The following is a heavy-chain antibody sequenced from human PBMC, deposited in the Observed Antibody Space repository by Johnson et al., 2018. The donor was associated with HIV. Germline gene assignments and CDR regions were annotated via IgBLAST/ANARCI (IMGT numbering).Heavy chain of an antibody. J-gene: IGHJ3*01. CDR1: GLTVSSNF. Sequence: VQLVESGGGLVKPGGSLRLSCAASGLTVSSNFMTWVRQAPGKGLEWVSVIYSGGSTYYADSVKGRFTISRDNSKNTLYLHMNSLGAEDTAVYYCATVWRNEGRHAFDVWGQGTMVTVSS. V-gene: IGHV3-66*01. CDR2: IYSGGST. CDR3: ATVWRNEGRHAFDV. D-gene: IGHD1-1*01.